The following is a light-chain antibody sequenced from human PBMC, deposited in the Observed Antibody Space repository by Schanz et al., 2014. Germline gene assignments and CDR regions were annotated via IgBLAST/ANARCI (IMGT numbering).Light chain of an antibody. V-gene: IGLV2-14*02. J-gene: IGLJ3*02. Sequence: QSVLTQPASVSGSPGQSITISCTGISSDVGSFNLLSWYRQHPGEVPELIIYEGNKRPSRISVRFSGSRSGNTASLTISGLQAEDEADYYCSSYTSTASRVFGGGTKLTVL. CDR3: SSYTSTASRV. CDR1: SSDVGSFNL. CDR2: EGN.